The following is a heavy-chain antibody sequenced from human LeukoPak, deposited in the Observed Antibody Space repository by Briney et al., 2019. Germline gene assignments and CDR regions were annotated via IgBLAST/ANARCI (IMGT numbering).Heavy chain of an antibody. Sequence: SETLSLTCAVYGESFSGYYWSWIRPPPGKGLEWIGEINHSGSTNYNPSLKRRVTISVDTSKNQFSLKLSSVTAADTAVYYCANGWDGVDAFDIWGQGTMVTVSS. V-gene: IGHV4-34*01. CDR3: ANGWDGVDAFDI. CDR1: GESFSGYY. D-gene: IGHD3-16*01. CDR2: INHSGST. J-gene: IGHJ3*02.